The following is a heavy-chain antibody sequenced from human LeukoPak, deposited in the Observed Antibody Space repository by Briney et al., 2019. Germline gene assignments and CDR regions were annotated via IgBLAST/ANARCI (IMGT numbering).Heavy chain of an antibody. Sequence: GGSLRLSCAASGFTFSSYGMHWVRQAPGKGLEWVAVIWYDGSNKYYADSVKGRFTISRDNSKNTLYLQMNSLRAEDVALYYFATFTAAEDYWGQGTLVTVSS. J-gene: IGHJ4*02. CDR3: ATFTAAEDY. V-gene: IGHV3-30*02. CDR1: GFTFSSYG. D-gene: IGHD6-13*01. CDR2: IWYDGSNK.